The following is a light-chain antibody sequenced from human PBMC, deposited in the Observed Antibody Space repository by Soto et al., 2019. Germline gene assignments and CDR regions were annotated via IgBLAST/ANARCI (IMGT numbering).Light chain of an antibody. J-gene: IGKJ1*01. CDR3: QKYHSAPRT. Sequence: DIQKTQSPSSLSASVGDRVTITCRANQDISCYLAWYQQKQGKVPKLLIYGASTLHSGVPSRFSGSGYETDFTLTISSLQPEDIATYYCQKYHSAPRTFGQGTKVEIK. V-gene: IGKV1-27*01. CDR2: GAS. CDR1: QDISCY.